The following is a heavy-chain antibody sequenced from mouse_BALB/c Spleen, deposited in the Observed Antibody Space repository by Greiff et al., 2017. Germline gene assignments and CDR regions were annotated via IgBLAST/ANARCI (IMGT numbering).Heavy chain of an antibody. CDR2: INPYNDGT. CDR3: ATTATFAY. V-gene: IGHV1-14*01. Sequence: VQLQQPGAELVRPGASVKLSCKASGYTFTSYVMHWVKQKPGQGLEWIGYINPYNDGTKYNEKFKGKATLTSDKSSSTAYMELSSLTSEDSAVYYCATTATFAYWGQGTLVTVSA. J-gene: IGHJ3*01. D-gene: IGHD1-2*01. CDR1: GYTFTSYV.